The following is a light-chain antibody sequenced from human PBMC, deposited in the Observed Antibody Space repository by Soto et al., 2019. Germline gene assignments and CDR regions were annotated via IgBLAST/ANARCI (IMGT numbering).Light chain of an antibody. Sequence: EIVMTQSTATLSVSPGERATLSCRASQRVSSNLAWYQQKPGQAPRLLIYGASTRATGIPARFSGSGSGTEFTLTISSLQSEDFAVYYCQQYNNWPETFGQGTKVEIK. J-gene: IGKJ1*01. V-gene: IGKV3-15*01. CDR1: QRVSSN. CDR3: QQYNNWPET. CDR2: GAS.